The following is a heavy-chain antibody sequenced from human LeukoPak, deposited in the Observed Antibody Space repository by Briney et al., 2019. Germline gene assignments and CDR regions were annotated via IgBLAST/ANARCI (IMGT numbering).Heavy chain of an antibody. CDR1: GFTFSSYS. D-gene: IGHD3-16*02. V-gene: IGHV3-48*02. CDR2: ISSSSTI. CDR3: ARDPDVIFYDDYGMDV. Sequence: GGSLRLSCAASGFTFSSYSMNWVRQAPGKGLEWVSYISSSSTIYYADSVKGRFTISRDNAKNSLYLQMNSLRDEDTAVYYCARDPDVIFYDDYGMDVWGQGTTVTVSS. J-gene: IGHJ6*02.